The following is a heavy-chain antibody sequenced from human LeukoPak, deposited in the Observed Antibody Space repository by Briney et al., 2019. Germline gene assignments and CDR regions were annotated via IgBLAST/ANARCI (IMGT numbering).Heavy chain of an antibody. V-gene: IGHV3-74*01. Sequence: PGGSLRLSCAASGLALRTYWMHWVRQAPGKGLVWVSLINSDGTSTIYADSVKGRFTISRDTAKNTLYLEMNRLRADDTAVYYCTRAGSGSSYDSWGQGTLVTVSS. J-gene: IGHJ4*02. CDR3: TRAGSGSSYDS. CDR1: GLALRTYW. CDR2: INSDGTST. D-gene: IGHD3-10*01.